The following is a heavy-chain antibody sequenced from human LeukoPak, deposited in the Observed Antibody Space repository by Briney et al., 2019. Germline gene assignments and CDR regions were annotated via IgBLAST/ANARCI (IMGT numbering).Heavy chain of an antibody. CDR2: TYYTGTT. V-gene: IGHV4-39*01. CDR3: ARHVGGGTWKFDS. CDR1: GGSISGYY. Sequence: SETLSLTCTVSGGSISGYYWAWIRQPPGKGLEWIGSTYYTGTTHYTPSLKSRVTISVDASKNQFSLKLNSVTAADTAVFYCARHVGGGTWKFDSWGQGTLVTVSS. J-gene: IGHJ4*02. D-gene: IGHD2-15*01.